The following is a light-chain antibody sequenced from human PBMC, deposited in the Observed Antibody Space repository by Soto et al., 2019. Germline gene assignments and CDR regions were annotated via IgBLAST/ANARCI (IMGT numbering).Light chain of an antibody. CDR3: QQYGSSPRT. V-gene: IGKV3-20*01. CDR1: QSVRSDY. J-gene: IGKJ1*01. CDR2: GAS. Sequence: EIVLTQSPGSLSFSPGERATLSCRASQSVRSDYLAWYQQKPGQAPRLHIYGASTRATGIPDRFTGSGSGTDFTLTISRLEPEDFAVYYCQQYGSSPRTFGQGTKV.